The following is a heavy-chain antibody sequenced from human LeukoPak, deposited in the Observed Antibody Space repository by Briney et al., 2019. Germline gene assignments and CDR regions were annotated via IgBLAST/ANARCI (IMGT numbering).Heavy chain of an antibody. J-gene: IGHJ5*01. CDR1: GFTFSNSW. Sequence: GGSLRLSCVASGFTFSNSWMNWVRQAPEKGLEWVANIKEDGSEKYYLESVKGRFTISRDNAKNSLYLQMNSLRDEDTALYYCARGRRGTQYQVFDSWGQGTLVTVSS. CDR2: IKEDGSEK. CDR3: ARGRRGTQYQVFDS. V-gene: IGHV3-7*04. D-gene: IGHD2/OR15-2a*01.